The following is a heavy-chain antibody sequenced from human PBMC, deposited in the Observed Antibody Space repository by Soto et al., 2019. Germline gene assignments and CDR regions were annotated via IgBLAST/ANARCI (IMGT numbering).Heavy chain of an antibody. CDR2: INPNSGGT. J-gene: IGHJ6*02. CDR1: GYTFTGYY. CDR3: ARDKTYEILTGGYYYYGMDV. D-gene: IGHD3-9*01. Sequence: ASVKVSCKASGYTFTGYYMHWVRQAPGQGLEWMGWINPNSGGTNYAQKFQGRVTMTRDTSISTAYMELSRLRSDDTAVYYCARDKTYEILTGGYYYYGMDVWGQGTTVTVSS. V-gene: IGHV1-2*02.